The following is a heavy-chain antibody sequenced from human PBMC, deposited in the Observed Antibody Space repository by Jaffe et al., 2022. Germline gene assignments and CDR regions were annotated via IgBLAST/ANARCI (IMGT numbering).Heavy chain of an antibody. CDR2: IYYSGST. J-gene: IGHJ4*02. D-gene: IGHD6-6*01. Sequence: QLQLQESGPGLVKPSETLSLTCTVSGGSISSSSYYWGWIRQPPGKGLEWIGSIYYSGSTYYNPSLKSRVTISVDTSKNQFSLKLSSVTAADTAVYYCARGSIAAPQGYFDYWGQGTLVTVSS. CDR3: ARGSIAAPQGYFDY. V-gene: IGHV4-39*01. CDR1: GGSISSSSYY.